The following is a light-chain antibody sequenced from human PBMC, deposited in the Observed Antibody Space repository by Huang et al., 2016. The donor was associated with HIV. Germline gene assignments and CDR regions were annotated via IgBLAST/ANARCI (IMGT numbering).Light chain of an antibody. Sequence: DIQMTQSPSTLSASVGDRVTITCRASQSISNWLAWYQQKPGKAPTLLIYKASSLESGVPSRFSGSGSGTEFTVTISSLQPDDSANYYCQQYNSYPITFGQGTRLEIK. V-gene: IGKV1-5*03. CDR3: QQYNSYPIT. J-gene: IGKJ5*01. CDR2: KAS. CDR1: QSISNW.